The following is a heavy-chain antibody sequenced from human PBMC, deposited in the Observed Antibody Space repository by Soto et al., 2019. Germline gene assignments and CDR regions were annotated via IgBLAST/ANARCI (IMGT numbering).Heavy chain of an antibody. CDR3: ASDVFSEYGRDYAFDS. D-gene: IGHD3-3*01. J-gene: IGHJ3*02. CDR2: IYYSGIT. CDR1: GGSINSGDYY. Sequence: QVQLQESGPGLVKPSQTLSLTCTVSGGSINSGDYYWNWLRQPPGNGLEWIGYIYYSGITYCNTSLKSRGSRTVDTSMNQSALNLSSVTAADTAVYYCASDVFSEYGRDYAFDSWGQGTVGTGSS. V-gene: IGHV4-30-4*01.